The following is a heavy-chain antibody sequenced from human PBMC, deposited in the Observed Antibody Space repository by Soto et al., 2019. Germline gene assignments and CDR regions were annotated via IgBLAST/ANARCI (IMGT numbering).Heavy chain of an antibody. CDR2: IYYSGTT. D-gene: IGHD3-22*01. CDR1: GGSIRSYY. J-gene: IGHJ3*02. V-gene: IGHV4-59*01. Sequence: AETLASTFTVSGGSIRSYYWSWIRQPPGKVLELIGYIYYSGTTNYNPSLKSRVTIPVDTSKNHFSLKLSSVTAADTAVYCCARKYYYDRSGYFPAAFYIWGQGTMVSVSS. CDR3: ARKYYYDRSGYFPAAFYI.